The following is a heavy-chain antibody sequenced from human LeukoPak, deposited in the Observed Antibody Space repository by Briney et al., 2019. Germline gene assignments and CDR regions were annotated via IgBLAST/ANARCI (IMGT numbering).Heavy chain of an antibody. J-gene: IGHJ6*03. CDR3: AGPKYYYGSGSSYYMDV. Sequence: SVKVSCKASGGTFSSYAISWVRQAPGQGLEWMGGIIPIFGTANYAQKFQGRVTITADESTSTAYMELSSLRSEDTAVYYCAGPKYYYGSGSSYYMDVWGKGTTVTISS. D-gene: IGHD3-10*01. CDR2: IIPIFGTA. V-gene: IGHV1-69*13. CDR1: GGTFSSYA.